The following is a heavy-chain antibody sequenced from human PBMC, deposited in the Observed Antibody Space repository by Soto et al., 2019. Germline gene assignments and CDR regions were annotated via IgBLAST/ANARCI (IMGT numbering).Heavy chain of an antibody. J-gene: IGHJ6*02. Sequence: SETLSLTCTVSGGSISSYYWSWIRQPPGKGLEWIGYLYNSGSTVYNPSLKSRVTISVDTSKNQFSLKLNSVTAADTAVYYCARDLWGYCGTDCYPLDVWGQGTTVTVSS. CDR3: ARDLWGYCGTDCYPLDV. D-gene: IGHD2-21*02. V-gene: IGHV4-59*01. CDR1: GGSISSYY. CDR2: LYNSGST.